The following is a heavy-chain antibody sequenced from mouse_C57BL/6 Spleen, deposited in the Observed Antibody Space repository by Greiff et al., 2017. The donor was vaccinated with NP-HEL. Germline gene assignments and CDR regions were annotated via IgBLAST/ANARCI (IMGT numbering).Heavy chain of an antibody. Sequence: VQLQQSGAELVRPGASVTLSCKASGYTFTDYEMHWVKQTPVHGLEWIGAIDPETGGTAYNQKFKGKAILTADKSSSTAYMELRSLTSEDSAVYYCTRSHSNWAMDYWGQGTSVTVSS. CDR2: IDPETGGT. V-gene: IGHV1-15*01. CDR3: TRSHSNWAMDY. J-gene: IGHJ4*01. CDR1: GYTFTDYE. D-gene: IGHD2-5*01.